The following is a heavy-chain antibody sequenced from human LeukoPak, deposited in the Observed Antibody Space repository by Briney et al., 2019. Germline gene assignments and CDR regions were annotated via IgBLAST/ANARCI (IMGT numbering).Heavy chain of an antibody. CDR3: ARDEGVGTSIRGFDY. CDR2: ISENGGTT. Sequence: GGSLRPSCAASGFTFSSYALSWVRQAPGKGLEWVSAISENGGTTFYADSVKGRFTITRDNSKNTLYVQMNSLRGEDTAVYYCARDEGVGTSIRGFDYWGQGTLVTVSS. D-gene: IGHD1-7*01. J-gene: IGHJ4*02. V-gene: IGHV3-23*01. CDR1: GFTFSSYA.